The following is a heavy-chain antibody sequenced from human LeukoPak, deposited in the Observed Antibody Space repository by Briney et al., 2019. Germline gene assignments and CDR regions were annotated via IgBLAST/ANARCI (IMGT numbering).Heavy chain of an antibody. D-gene: IGHD3-22*01. CDR1: GYMFTTYA. J-gene: IGHJ4*02. Sequence: ASVKVSCKASGYMFTTYAMHWMRQAPGQRLEWMGWINAGNDNTEYSQKFQGRVTITGDTPASTAYMELSSLRSEDTAVYYCARTLLSSGYPIYYFDYWGQGTLVTVSS. CDR2: INAGNDNT. CDR3: ARTLLSSGYPIYYFDY. V-gene: IGHV1-3*01.